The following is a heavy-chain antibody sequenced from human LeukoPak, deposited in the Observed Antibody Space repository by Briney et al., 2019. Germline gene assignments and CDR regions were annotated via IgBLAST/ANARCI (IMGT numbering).Heavy chain of an antibody. J-gene: IGHJ6*03. V-gene: IGHV4-59*08. Sequence: KPSETLSLTCTVSGGSISSYYWSWIRQPPGKGLEWIGYIYYSGSTNYNPSLKSRVTISVDTSKNQFSLKLSSVTAADTAVYYCARSENSSSSFFYYYMDVWGKGTTVTVSS. CDR2: IYYSGST. CDR1: GGSISSYY. D-gene: IGHD6-6*01. CDR3: ARSENSSSSFFYYYMDV.